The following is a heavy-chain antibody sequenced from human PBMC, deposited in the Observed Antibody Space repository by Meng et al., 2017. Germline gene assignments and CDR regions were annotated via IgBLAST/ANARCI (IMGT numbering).Heavy chain of an antibody. D-gene: IGHD5-24*01. Sequence: QGQLQESGPGLVKPSQTLSLTCTVSGGSISSGGYYWSWIRQHPGKGLEWIGYIYYSGSTYYNPSLKSRVTISVDTSKNQFSLKLSSLRSEDTAVYYCARVVPPFRLQLYPDDYWGQGTLVTVSS. CDR1: GGSISSGGYY. CDR3: ARVVPPFRLQLYPDDY. V-gene: IGHV4-31*03. J-gene: IGHJ4*02. CDR2: IYYSGST.